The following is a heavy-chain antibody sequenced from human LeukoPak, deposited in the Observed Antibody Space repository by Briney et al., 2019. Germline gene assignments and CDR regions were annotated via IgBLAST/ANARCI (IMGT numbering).Heavy chain of an antibody. CDR1: GASFINSY. D-gene: IGHD1-1*01. CDR3: ATASQLGSYNRFDP. V-gene: IGHV4-34*01. J-gene: IGHJ5*02. Sequence: SETLSLTCAVYGASFINSYWSWLRQPPGKGLEWIGEIDHTRNTKYSPSLKGRVTISLDTSKNQFSLDLTSVTATDTAVYYCATASQLGSYNRFDPWGQGTLVTVSS. CDR2: IDHTRNT.